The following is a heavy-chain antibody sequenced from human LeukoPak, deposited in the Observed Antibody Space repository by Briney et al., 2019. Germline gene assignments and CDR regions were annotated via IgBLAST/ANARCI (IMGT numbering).Heavy chain of an antibody. CDR2: IYYSGST. Sequence: SETLSLTCTVSGGSISSYYWSWIRQPPGKGLEWIGYIYYSGSTNYNPSLRSRVTISVDTSKTQFSLKLSSVTAADTAVYYCAREEYSTGAFDIWGQGTMVTVSS. CDR3: AREEYSTGAFDI. V-gene: IGHV4-59*12. D-gene: IGHD4-11*01. J-gene: IGHJ3*02. CDR1: GGSISSYY.